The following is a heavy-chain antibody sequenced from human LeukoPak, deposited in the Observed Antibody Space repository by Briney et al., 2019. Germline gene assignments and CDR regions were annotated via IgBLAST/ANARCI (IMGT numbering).Heavy chain of an antibody. Sequence: VASVKVSCKASGGTFSSYAISWVRQAPGQGLEWMGGIIPIFGTANYAQKLQGRVTMTTDTSTSTAYMELRSLRSDDTAVYYCARDWGSGWYYYFDYWGQGTLVTVSS. J-gene: IGHJ4*02. D-gene: IGHD6-19*01. CDR3: ARDWGSGWYYYFDY. CDR1: GGTFSSYA. CDR2: IIPIFGTA. V-gene: IGHV1-69*05.